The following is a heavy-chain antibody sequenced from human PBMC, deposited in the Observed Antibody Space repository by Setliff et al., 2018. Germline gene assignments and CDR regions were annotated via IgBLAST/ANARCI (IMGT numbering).Heavy chain of an antibody. CDR1: GFTFSSYA. CDR3: ARDTFGRGLNNYYYYMDV. V-gene: IGHV3-23*01. J-gene: IGHJ6*03. CDR2: ISGSGGST. Sequence: LRLSCAASGFTFSSYAMSWVRQAPGKGLEWVSAISGSGGSTYYADSVKGRFTISRDNSKNTLYLQMNSLRAEDTAVYYCARDTFGRGLNNYYYYMDVWGKGTTVTVSS. D-gene: IGHD3-3*01.